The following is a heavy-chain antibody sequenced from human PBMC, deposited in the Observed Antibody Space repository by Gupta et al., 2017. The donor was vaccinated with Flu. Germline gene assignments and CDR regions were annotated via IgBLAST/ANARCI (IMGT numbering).Heavy chain of an antibody. CDR3: ATEYLNTKGFVDD. J-gene: IGHJ4*02. V-gene: IGHV3-7*01. Sequence: SRYWMTWVSQAPRKGLDGVEKIKNHDSGKYECDAVKGRFTISSKNANNAWYLQMQSMRGADTAVYYFATEYLNTKGFVDDWGQGILVTVSS. CDR1: SRYW. CDR2: IKNHDSGK. D-gene: IGHD2-8*01.